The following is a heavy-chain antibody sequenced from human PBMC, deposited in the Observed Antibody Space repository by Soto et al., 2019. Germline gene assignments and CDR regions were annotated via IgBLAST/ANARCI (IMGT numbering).Heavy chain of an antibody. D-gene: IGHD3-10*01. Sequence: SETLSLTCTVSGDSINGYYWSWIRQPPGKGLEWIGYIYDSGSTNYNPSLKSRVAISVDTSKNPFSLKLSSVTAADTAVYYCARHEQGLYYFVYWGQGTLVTVSS. J-gene: IGHJ4*02. CDR1: GDSINGYY. CDR3: ARHEQGLYYFVY. CDR2: IYDSGST. V-gene: IGHV4-59*08.